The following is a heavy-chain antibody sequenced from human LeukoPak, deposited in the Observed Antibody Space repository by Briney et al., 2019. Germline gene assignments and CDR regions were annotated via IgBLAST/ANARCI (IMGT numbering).Heavy chain of an antibody. CDR2: ISYDGSNK. D-gene: IGHD5-12*01. V-gene: IGHV3-30*04. J-gene: IGHJ4*02. Sequence: GGSLRLSCAASGFTFSSYAMHWVRQAPGKGLEWVAVISYDGSNKYYADSVKGRLTISRDNSKNTLYLQMNSLRAEDTAVYYCARDLGYPYYFDYWGQGTLVTVSS. CDR1: GFTFSSYA. CDR3: ARDLGYPYYFDY.